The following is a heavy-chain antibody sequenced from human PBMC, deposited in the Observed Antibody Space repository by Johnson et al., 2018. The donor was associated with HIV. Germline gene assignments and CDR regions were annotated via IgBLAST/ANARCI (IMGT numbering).Heavy chain of an antibody. CDR3: STDVTDTVTTYYNAFYV. CDR2: VRRKTDGGTT. J-gene: IGHJ3*01. CDR1: GFTFSNAW. D-gene: IGHD4-11*01. V-gene: IGHV3-15*01. Sequence: DVQLVESGGGLVKPGGSLRLSCAASGFTFSNAWMTWVRQAPGKGLEWVGRVRRKTDGGTTECAAPAKARSTIARDDSKNTLYLQMNSLKTEDTAVYYCSTDVTDTVTTYYNAFYVWGQGTMVTVSS.